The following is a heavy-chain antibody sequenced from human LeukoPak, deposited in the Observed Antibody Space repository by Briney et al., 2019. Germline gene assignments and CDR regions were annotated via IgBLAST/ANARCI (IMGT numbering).Heavy chain of an antibody. Sequence: SETLSLTCAVYGGSFSGYYWSWIRQPPGKGLEWIGEINHSGSTNYNPSLKSRVTITVDTSKNQSSLKLSSVTAADTAVYYCARSAGYYLPNPWGQGTLVTVSS. V-gene: IGHV4-34*01. CDR2: INHSGST. J-gene: IGHJ5*02. CDR1: GGSFSGYY. CDR3: ARSAGYYLPNP. D-gene: IGHD3-10*02.